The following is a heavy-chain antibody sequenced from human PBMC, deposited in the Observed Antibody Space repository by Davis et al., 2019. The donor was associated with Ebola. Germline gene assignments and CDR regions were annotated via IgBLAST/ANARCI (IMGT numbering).Heavy chain of an antibody. J-gene: IGHJ6*02. Sequence: GESLKISCAASGFTFSDYYMSWIRQAPGKGLKYVSAISSSGGSTYYADSVKGRFTISRDSSKNTLHLQMSSLRAEDMAVYYCVKGSGSYFNYYGMDVWGQGTTVTVSS. CDR2: ISSSGGST. V-gene: IGHV3-64D*06. D-gene: IGHD3-10*01. CDR3: VKGSGSYFNYYGMDV. CDR1: GFTFSDYY.